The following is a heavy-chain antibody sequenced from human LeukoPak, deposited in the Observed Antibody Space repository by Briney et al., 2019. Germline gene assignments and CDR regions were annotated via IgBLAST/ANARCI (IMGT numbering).Heavy chain of an antibody. D-gene: IGHD4-17*01. CDR2: IYYSGST. Sequence: SETLSLTCTVSGGSISSGGYYWSWIRQHPGKGLEWIGYIYYSGSTYYNPSLKSRVTISVDTSKNQFSLKLSSVTAADTAVYYRARSHYGDYSYWYFDLWGRGTLVTVSS. CDR3: ARSHYGDYSYWYFDL. V-gene: IGHV4-31*03. J-gene: IGHJ2*01. CDR1: GGSISSGGYY.